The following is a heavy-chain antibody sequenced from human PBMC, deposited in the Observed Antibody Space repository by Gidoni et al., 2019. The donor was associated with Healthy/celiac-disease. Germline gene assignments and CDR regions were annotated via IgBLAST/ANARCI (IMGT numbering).Heavy chain of an antibody. CDR1: GFTFSSYS. CDR2: ISSSSSTI. CDR3: ARGTGGDYYYYGMDV. J-gene: IGHJ6*02. Sequence: EVQLVESGGGLVQPGGSLRLSCAASGFTFSSYSMNWVRQVPGKGLEWVSYISSSSSTIYYADSVKGRFTISRDNAKNSLYLQMNSLRAEDTAVYYCARGTGGDYYYYGMDVWGQGTTVTVAS. D-gene: IGHD3-16*01. V-gene: IGHV3-48*01.